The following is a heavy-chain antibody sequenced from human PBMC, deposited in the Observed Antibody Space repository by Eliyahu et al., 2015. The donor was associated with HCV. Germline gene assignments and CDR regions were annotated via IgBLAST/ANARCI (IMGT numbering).Heavy chain of an antibody. CDR3: ARLVGGLIGLGKFDY. CDR1: GGSISSYY. V-gene: IGHV4-59*08. D-gene: IGHD3/OR15-3a*01. CDR2: IYYSGST. J-gene: IGHJ4*02. Sequence: QVQLQESGPGLVKPSETLSLTCTVSGGSISSYYWSWIRQPPGKGLEWIGYIYYSGSTNYNPSLKSRVTISVDTSKNQFSLKLNSVTASDTAVYYCARLVGGLIGLGKFDYWGQGTLVTVSS.